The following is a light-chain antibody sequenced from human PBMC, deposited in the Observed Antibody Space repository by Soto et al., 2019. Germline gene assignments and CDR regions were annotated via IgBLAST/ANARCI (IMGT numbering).Light chain of an antibody. V-gene: IGLV2-8*01. CDR2: DVS. CDR1: SSDVGAYNY. Sequence: QSALTQPPSASGSPGQSVTISCTGTSSDVGAYNYVSWYQQYTGKAPKLMIYDVSKRPSGVHDRFSGSKSGNTASLTVSGLRADDEAVYYCSSYGGGDTFHVIFGGGTQLTVL. CDR3: SSYGGGDTFHVI. J-gene: IGLJ2*01.